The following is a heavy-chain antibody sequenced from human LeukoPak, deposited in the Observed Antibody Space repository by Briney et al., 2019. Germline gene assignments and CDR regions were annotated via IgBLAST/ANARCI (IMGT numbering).Heavy chain of an antibody. V-gene: IGHV3-23*01. J-gene: IGHJ6*03. Sequence: GGSLRLSCAASGYTFSRHGIHWVRQAPGKGLEWVSAISGSGGSTYYADSVKGRFTISRDNSKNTLYLQMNSLRAEDTAVYYCAKGPDFWSGSYYYYMDVWGKGTTVTVSS. D-gene: IGHD3-3*01. CDR3: AKGPDFWSGSYYYYMDV. CDR1: GYTFSRHG. CDR2: ISGSGGST.